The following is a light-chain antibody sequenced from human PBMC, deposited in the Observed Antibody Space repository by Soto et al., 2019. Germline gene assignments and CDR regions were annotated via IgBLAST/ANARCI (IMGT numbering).Light chain of an antibody. CDR3: QKYNSAPRT. V-gene: IGKV1-27*01. CDR2: AAS. Sequence: DIQMTQSPSSLSASVGDRVTITCRASQGISNYLAWYQQKPGKVPKLLIYAASTLKSGVPSRFSGSGSGTDFTLTISSLQPEDGATYYCQKYNSAPRTFGQGTKVEIK. J-gene: IGKJ1*01. CDR1: QGISNY.